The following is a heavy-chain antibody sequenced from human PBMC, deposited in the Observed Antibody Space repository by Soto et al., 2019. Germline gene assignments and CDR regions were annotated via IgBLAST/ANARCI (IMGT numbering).Heavy chain of an antibody. J-gene: IGHJ4*02. D-gene: IGHD1-1*01. V-gene: IGHV1-69*13. CDR3: ARYSGDGYNSYSDD. CDR1: GGTFSIYA. Sequence: SVKVSCKASGGTFSIYAISFLRQAPGQGREWMGGIIPILGTANHAQKFPGTVTITADESPSTAYLELGSLGSEGTAVYSCARYSGDGYNSYSDDWGQGTMVTVSS. CDR2: IIPILGTA.